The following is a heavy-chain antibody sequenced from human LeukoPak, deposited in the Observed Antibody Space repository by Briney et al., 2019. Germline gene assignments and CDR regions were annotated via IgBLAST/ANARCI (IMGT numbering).Heavy chain of an antibody. V-gene: IGHV3-11*06. CDR2: ISGSGSHT. D-gene: IGHD6-13*01. CDR3: ARVGSTVAAGTPDY. J-gene: IGHJ4*02. Sequence: GGSLRLSCAASGFTFSDYYMSWIRQAPGKGLEWVSYISGSGSHTTYADSVRGRFTISRDNAKNSLSLQVNSLRADDTAVYYCARVGSTVAAGTPDYWGQGTLVTGSS. CDR1: GFTFSDYY.